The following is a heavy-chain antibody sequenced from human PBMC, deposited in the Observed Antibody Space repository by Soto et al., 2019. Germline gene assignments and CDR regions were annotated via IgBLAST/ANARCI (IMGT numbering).Heavy chain of an antibody. D-gene: IGHD6-13*01. CDR1: GFTFSSYW. V-gene: IGHV3-74*01. J-gene: IGHJ3*01. CDR2: IEGDGSST. CDR3: AREGLDTAGFFDV. Sequence: GGSLRLSCAASGFTFSSYWMHWVRQAPGKGLEWVSRIEGDGSSTTSADSVKGRFTVSRDDARNTLYLQMSSLRADDTAIYYCAREGLDTAGFFDVWGQGAMVTVSS.